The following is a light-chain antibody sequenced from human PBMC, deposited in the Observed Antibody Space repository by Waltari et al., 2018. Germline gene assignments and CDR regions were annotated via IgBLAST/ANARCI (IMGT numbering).Light chain of an antibody. CDR1: QSVLFNSNNKNY. CDR3: QQYCDTPRT. CDR2: WAS. V-gene: IGKV4-1*01. Sequence: DIVMTQSPDSLAVSLGERATINCKSSQSVLFNSNNKNYLAWYQQKPGQPPKLLIYWASTRESGVPDRFSGSGSGTDFVLTISSLQAEDVAVYYCQQYCDTPRTFGQGTKVEIK. J-gene: IGKJ1*01.